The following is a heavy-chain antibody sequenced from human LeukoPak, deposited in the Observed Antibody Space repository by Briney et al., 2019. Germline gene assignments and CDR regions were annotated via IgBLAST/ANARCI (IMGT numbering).Heavy chain of an antibody. CDR2: ISAYNGKT. D-gene: IGHD3-22*01. CDR3: ARHPYYDSSGYYVY. J-gene: IGHJ4*02. Sequence: ASVKVSCKASGYMFTSYAISLVRQAPGQGLEWMGWISAYNGKTIYAQKFQGRVTMTTDTSTTTAYMELRSLRSDDTAVYYCARHPYYDSSGYYVYWGQGTLVTVSS. V-gene: IGHV1-18*01. CDR1: GYMFTSYA.